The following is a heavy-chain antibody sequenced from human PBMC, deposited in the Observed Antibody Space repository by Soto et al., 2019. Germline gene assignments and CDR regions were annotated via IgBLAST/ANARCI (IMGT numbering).Heavy chain of an antibody. CDR3: ARGKRGSSWYRGEEKYYYCGMDV. V-gene: IGHV4-34*01. J-gene: IGHJ6*02. CDR2: IHHSGST. Sequence: PSETLSLTCTAYGESFNGYYWSWIRQPPGKGLEWIGEIHHSGSTNYNPSLKSRVTFSIDTSKRQFSLKVRSVTAADTAVYYCARGKRGSSWYRGEEKYYYCGMDVWGQGTPVTVSS. D-gene: IGHD6-13*01. CDR1: GESFNGYY.